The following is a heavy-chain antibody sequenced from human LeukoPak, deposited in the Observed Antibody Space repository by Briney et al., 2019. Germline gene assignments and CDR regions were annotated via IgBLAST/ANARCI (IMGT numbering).Heavy chain of an antibody. CDR3: VTFNGNYTFLPFDF. Sequence: GGSLRLSCAGSGFTFKSSSMHWVRQASGKGLEWVGRIRTKANKYSTAYAASLSGRFTISRDDSKNMAYLHLNGLKTEDTALYYCVTFNGNYTFLPFDFWGHGTLVTVSS. D-gene: IGHD1-7*01. CDR1: GFTFKSSS. CDR2: IRTKANKYST. V-gene: IGHV3-73*01. J-gene: IGHJ4*01.